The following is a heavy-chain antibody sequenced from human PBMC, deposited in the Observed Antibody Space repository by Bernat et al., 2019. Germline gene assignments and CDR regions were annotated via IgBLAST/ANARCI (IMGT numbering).Heavy chain of an antibody. Sequence: EVQLLESGGGLVQPGGSLRLSCAASGFTFSSYAMSWVRQAPGKGLEWVSAISVSGGSTYYADSVKGRFTISRDNSKNTLYLQMNSLRAEDTAVYYCVKDRSGDQGVRLDYWGQGTLVTVSS. CDR3: VKDRSGDQGVRLDY. CDR2: ISVSGGST. CDR1: GFTFSSYA. D-gene: IGHD2-21*02. V-gene: IGHV3-23*01. J-gene: IGHJ4*02.